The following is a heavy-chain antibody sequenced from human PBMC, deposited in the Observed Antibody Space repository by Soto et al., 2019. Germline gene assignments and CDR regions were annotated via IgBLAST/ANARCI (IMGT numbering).Heavy chain of an antibody. J-gene: IGHJ6*02. CDR1: GFTVSSNY. D-gene: IGHD2-21*02. V-gene: IGHV3-53*01. CDR2: IYSGGST. Sequence: GGSLRLSCAASGFTVSSNYMSWVRQAPGKGLEWVSVIYSGGSTYYADSVKGRFTISRDNSKNTLYLQMNSLRAEDTAVYYCARGGPRVVVTAPYYYYYGMDVWGQGTTVTVSS. CDR3: ARGGPRVVVTAPYYYYYGMDV.